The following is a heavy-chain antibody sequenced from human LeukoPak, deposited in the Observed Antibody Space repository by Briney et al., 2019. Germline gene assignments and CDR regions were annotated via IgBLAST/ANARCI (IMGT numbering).Heavy chain of an antibody. CDR1: GFTFSTYS. CDR2: ISGSGGST. CDR3: AKAVSGGSCCPGV. Sequence: GGSLRLSCAASGFTFSTYSMNWVRQAPGKGLEWVSAISGSGGSTYYADSVKGRFTISRDNSKNTLYLQMNSLRAEDTAVYYCAKAVSGGSCCPGVWGQGTTVTVSS. V-gene: IGHV3-23*01. D-gene: IGHD2-15*01. J-gene: IGHJ6*02.